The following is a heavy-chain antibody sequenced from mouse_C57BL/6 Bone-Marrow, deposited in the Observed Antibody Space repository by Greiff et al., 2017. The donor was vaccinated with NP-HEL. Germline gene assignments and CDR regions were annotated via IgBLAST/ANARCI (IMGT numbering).Heavy chain of an antibody. D-gene: IGHD1-1*01. V-gene: IGHV1-69*01. CDR3: ARYGSSWFAY. J-gene: IGHJ3*01. CDR2: IDPSDSYT. CDR1: GYTFTSYW. Sequence: VKLVESGAELVMPGASVKLSCKASGYTFTSYWMHWVKQRPGQGLEWIGEIDPSDSYTNYNQKFKGKSALTVDKSSSTAYMQLSSLTSEDSAVYYCARYGSSWFAYWGQGTLVTVSA.